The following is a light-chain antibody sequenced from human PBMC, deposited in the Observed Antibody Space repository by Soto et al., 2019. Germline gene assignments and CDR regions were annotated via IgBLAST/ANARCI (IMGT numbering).Light chain of an antibody. CDR3: SSYAGSNNFV. V-gene: IGLV2-8*01. J-gene: IGLJ2*01. CDR1: SSDVGGYNY. CDR2: EVS. Sequence: QSALTQPPSASGSPGQSVTISCTGTSSDVGGYNYVSWYQQHPGKAPKLMIYEVSKRPSGVPDRFSGSKSGNTASRTVSGLQAEDEADYYCSSYAGSNNFVFGGGTKLTVL.